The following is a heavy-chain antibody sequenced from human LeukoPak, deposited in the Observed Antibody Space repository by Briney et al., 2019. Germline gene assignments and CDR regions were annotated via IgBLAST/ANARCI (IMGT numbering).Heavy chain of an antibody. CDR2: MYTSGST. D-gene: IGHD3-10*01. CDR1: GGSISSGSYY. Sequence: SETLSLTCTVSGGSISSGSYYWSWIRQPAGKGLEWIGRMYTSGSTNYNPSLKSRVTISVDTSKNQFSLKLSSVTAADTAVYYCARVVTMVRGAPTPTNWFDPWGQGTLVTVSS. J-gene: IGHJ5*02. CDR3: ARVVTMVRGAPTPTNWFDP. V-gene: IGHV4-61*02.